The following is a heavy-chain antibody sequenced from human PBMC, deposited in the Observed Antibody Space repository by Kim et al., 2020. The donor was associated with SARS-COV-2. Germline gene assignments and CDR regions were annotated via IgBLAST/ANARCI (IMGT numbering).Heavy chain of an antibody. CDR2: IYYSGST. J-gene: IGHJ2*01. Sequence: SETLSLTCTVSGGSISSSSYYWGWIRQPPGKGLEWIGSIYYSGSTYYNPSLKSRVTISVDTSKNQFSLKLSSVTAADTAVYYCARRNVPYYYDIDWYFDLWGRGTLVTVSS. V-gene: IGHV4-39*01. CDR1: GGSISSSSYY. D-gene: IGHD3-22*01. CDR3: ARRNVPYYYDIDWYFDL.